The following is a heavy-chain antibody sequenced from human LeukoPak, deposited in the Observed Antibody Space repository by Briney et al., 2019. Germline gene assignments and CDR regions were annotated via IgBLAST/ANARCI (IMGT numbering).Heavy chain of an antibody. CDR2: IHYSGDT. CDR3: ARRSGRNYYGMDV. D-gene: IGHD2-15*01. CDR1: GPSISYYY. V-gene: IGHV4-59*03. Sequence: SETLSLTCTVSGPSISYYYWSWIRQPPGKGLEWIGYIHYSGDTDYNPSLKSRVTISVDTSKNQFSLNLSSVTAADTAIYFCARRSGRNYYGMDVWGQGTTVTVSS. J-gene: IGHJ6*02.